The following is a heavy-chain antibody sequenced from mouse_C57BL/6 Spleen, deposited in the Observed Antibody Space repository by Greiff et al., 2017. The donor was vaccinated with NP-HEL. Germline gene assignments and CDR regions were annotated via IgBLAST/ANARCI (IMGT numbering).Heavy chain of an antibody. V-gene: IGHV1-72*01. CDR3: ARYGIYNYGSSYEAWFAY. Sequence: VKLQQPGAELVKPGASVKLSCKASGYTFTSYWMHWVKQRPGRGLEWIGRIDPNSGGTKYNEKFKSKATLTVDKPSSTAYMQLSSLTSEDSAVYYCARYGIYNYGSSYEAWFAYWGQGTLVTVSA. CDR2: IDPNSGGT. CDR1: GYTFTSYW. D-gene: IGHD1-1*01. J-gene: IGHJ3*01.